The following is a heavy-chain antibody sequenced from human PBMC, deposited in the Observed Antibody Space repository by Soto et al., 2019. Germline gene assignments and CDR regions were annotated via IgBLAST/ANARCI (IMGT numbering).Heavy chain of an antibody. D-gene: IGHD3-10*01. J-gene: IGHJ3*02. CDR1: GFTVSSNY. CDR3: ARDYGYGSGSYYKGGAFDI. V-gene: IGHV3-66*01. CDR2: IYSGGST. Sequence: EVQLVESGGGLVQPGGSLRLSCAASGFTVSSNYMSWVRQAPGKGLEWVSVIYSGGSTYYADSVKGRFTISRDNSKNTLYLQMNSLRAEDTAVYYCARDYGYGSGSYYKGGAFDIWGQGTMVTVSS.